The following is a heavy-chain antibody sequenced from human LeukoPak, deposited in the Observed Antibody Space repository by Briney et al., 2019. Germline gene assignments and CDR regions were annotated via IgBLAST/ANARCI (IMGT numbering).Heavy chain of an antibody. D-gene: IGHD3-10*01. CDR1: GGSISSSTYS. CDR2: IYYSGTT. J-gene: IGHJ4*02. CDR3: ARGPITMVRGVISSSLDY. V-gene: IGHV4-30-4*07. Sequence: SQTLSLTCAVSGGSISSSTYSWSWIRQPPGKGLEWIGYIYYSGTTYYNPSLKSRVTISVDTSKNQFSLKLSSVTAADTAVYYCARGPITMVRGVISSSLDYWGQGTLVTVSS.